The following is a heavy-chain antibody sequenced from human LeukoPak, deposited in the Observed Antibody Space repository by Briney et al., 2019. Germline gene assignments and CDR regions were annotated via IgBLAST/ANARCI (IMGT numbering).Heavy chain of an antibody. Sequence: PGGSLRLSCAASGFTFSSYSMNWVRQAPGKGLEWVSSISSSSSYIYYADSVKGRFTISRDNAKNSLYLQMNSLRAEDTAVYYCARGRQQQLVYYYYYMDVWGKGTTVTVSS. D-gene: IGHD6-13*01. CDR1: GFTFSSYS. CDR2: ISSSSSYI. V-gene: IGHV3-21*01. J-gene: IGHJ6*03. CDR3: ARGRQQQLVYYYYYMDV.